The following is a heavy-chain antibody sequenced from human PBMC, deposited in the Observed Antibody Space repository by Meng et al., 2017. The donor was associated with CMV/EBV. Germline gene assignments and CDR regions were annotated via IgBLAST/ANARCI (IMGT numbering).Heavy chain of an antibody. J-gene: IGHJ4*02. CDR1: VFTFCMYC. CDR3: AREAGHCYRDY. Sequence: SCGSSVFTFCMYCVNRAREAAGTWLEWVTCNRSNSTYVHYADSVKSLFTNSRDNTKNSLYLQMNGLRTDDTAVDCCAREAGHCYRDYWGQGTLVTVSS. CDR2: NRSNSTYV. D-gene: IGHD2-15*01. V-gene: IGHV3-21*05.